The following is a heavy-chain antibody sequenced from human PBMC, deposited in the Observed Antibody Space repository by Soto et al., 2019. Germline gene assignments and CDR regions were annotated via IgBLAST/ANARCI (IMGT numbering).Heavy chain of an antibody. CDR2: ISSSSSYI. CDR3: ARERSVEYYDSSGYCDY. Sequence: GGSLRLSCAASGFTFSSYSMNWVRQAPGKGLEWVSSISSSSSYIYYADSVKGRFTISRDNAKNSLYLQMNSLRVEDTAVYYCARERSVEYYDSSGYCDYWGQGTLVTVSS. V-gene: IGHV3-21*01. J-gene: IGHJ4*02. D-gene: IGHD3-22*01. CDR1: GFTFSSYS.